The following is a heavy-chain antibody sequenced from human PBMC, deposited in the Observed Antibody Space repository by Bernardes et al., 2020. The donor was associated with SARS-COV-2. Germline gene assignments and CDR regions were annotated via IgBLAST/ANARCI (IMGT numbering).Heavy chain of an antibody. CDR1: GFTFSSYA. CDR3: AKGSITMIVAQIPYFDY. V-gene: IGHV3-23*01. Sequence: GRSLRLSCAASGFTFSSYAMSWVRQAPGKGLEWVSAISGSGGSTYYADSVKGRFTISRDNSKNTLYLQMNSLRAEDTAVYYCAKGSITMIVAQIPYFDYWGQGTLVTVSS. J-gene: IGHJ4*02. D-gene: IGHD3-22*01. CDR2: ISGSGGST.